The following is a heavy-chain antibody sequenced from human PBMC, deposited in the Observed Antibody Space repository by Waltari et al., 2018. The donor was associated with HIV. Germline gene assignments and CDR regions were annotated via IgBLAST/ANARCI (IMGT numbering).Heavy chain of an antibody. Sequence: EVQLVASGGGLVTAGGSVTLSCDASVFTLSSHWMHWVRQAPGKGLVWVARINGDGSGTSYADSVRGRFSISRENAENSLHLHMNSVRPEDTGLYYCTREGVETTAPADYWGQGTLVTVSS. CDR2: INGDGSGT. CDR3: TREGVETTAPADY. D-gene: IGHD4-17*01. V-gene: IGHV3-74*01. CDR1: VFTLSSHW. J-gene: IGHJ4*02.